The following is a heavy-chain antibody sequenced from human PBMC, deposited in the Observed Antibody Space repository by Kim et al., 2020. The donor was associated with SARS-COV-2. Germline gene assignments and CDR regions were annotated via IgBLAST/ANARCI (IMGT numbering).Heavy chain of an antibody. CDR3: ASHSGYDLIFDY. V-gene: IGHV4-59*08. J-gene: IGHJ4*02. D-gene: IGHD5-12*01. Sequence: SETLSLTCSVSGDSTSSYHWSWIRQPPGKGLEWIGYIYYSGSTNYNPSLKSRVTMSIDTSKNQLSLKLSSVTAADTAVYYCASHSGYDLIFDYWGQGTLVTVSS. CDR2: IYYSGST. CDR1: GDSTSSYH.